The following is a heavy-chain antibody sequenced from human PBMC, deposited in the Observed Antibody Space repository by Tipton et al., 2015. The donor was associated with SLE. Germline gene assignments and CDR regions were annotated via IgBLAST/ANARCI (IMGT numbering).Heavy chain of an antibody. J-gene: IGHJ3*02. V-gene: IGHV4-38-2*01. CDR1: TYSITTASY. Sequence: TLSLTCSVSTYSITTASYWGWIRQPPGKDLEWIGSIYHSGSTFYNPSLESRVTISVDTSKNQFSLKLNSVTAADTAVYYCARRPTRNDAFDIWGQGTMVTVSS. D-gene: IGHD2-2*01. CDR3: ARRPTRNDAFDI. CDR2: IYHSGST.